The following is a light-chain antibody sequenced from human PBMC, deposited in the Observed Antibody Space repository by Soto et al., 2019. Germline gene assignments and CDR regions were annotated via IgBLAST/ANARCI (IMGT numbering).Light chain of an antibody. V-gene: IGLV2-14*01. J-gene: IGLJ1*01. Sequence: QAVVTQPASVSGSRGQSITISCTGTSNDVGVFDYVSWFQQHPGKAPKLLIYEVSHRHSGVSDRFSAFKSGNTASLTISGLQAEDEADYYCSSYTSSSTPYVFGSGTKLTVL. CDR2: EVS. CDR3: SSYTSSSTPYV. CDR1: SNDVGVFDY.